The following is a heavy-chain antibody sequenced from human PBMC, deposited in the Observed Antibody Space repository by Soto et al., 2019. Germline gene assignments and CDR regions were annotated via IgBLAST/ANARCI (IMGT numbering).Heavy chain of an antibody. V-gene: IGHV3-74*01. CDR1: GFTLSNYW. CDR2: ISSDGSRT. Sequence: EVQLVESGGGLVQPGGSLRLSCAASGFTLSNYWMHWARQAPGKGLVWVSRISSDGSRTNYADSVKGRFTISRDNAKNNLHLQMNSLRAEDTAVYYCARVPYCSSSSCYSYFDSWGQGTLVTVSS. D-gene: IGHD2-2*01. CDR3: ARVPYCSSSSCYSYFDS. J-gene: IGHJ4*02.